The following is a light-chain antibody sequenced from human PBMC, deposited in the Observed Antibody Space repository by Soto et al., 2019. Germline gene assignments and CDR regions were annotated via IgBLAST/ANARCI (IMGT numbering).Light chain of an antibody. Sequence: FTQSTGTLSLSPGERATLSCRASQSVSSSYLAWYQQKPGQAPRLLIYGASSRATGIPDRLSGSGSGTDFTLTISRLEPEDFAVYYCQQYGSSPGRTFGQGTKVDIK. CDR3: QQYGSSPGRT. CDR2: GAS. CDR1: QSVSSSY. V-gene: IGKV3-20*01. J-gene: IGKJ1*01.